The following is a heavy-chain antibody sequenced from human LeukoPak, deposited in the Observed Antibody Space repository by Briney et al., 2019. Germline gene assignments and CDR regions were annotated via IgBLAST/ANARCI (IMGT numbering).Heavy chain of an antibody. V-gene: IGHV3-23*01. CDR3: AKWKYSNSGIDDY. Sequence: GGSLRLSCAASGFTFSSYAMSWVRQVPGKGLEWVSVISGSGDNTYYADSVKGRFTISRDDSKNMLYLQMNSLRAEDTAVYYCAKWKYSNSGIDDYWGQGTLVTVSS. J-gene: IGHJ4*02. D-gene: IGHD6-6*01. CDR2: ISGSGDNT. CDR1: GFTFSSYA.